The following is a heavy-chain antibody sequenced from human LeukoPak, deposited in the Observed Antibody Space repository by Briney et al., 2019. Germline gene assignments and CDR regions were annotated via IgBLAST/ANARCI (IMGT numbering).Heavy chain of an antibody. Sequence: ASVKVSCKASGGTFSSYAISWVRQAPGQGLEWMGGIIPVFGTANYAQKFQGRVTITTDESTSTAYMELSSLRSEDTAVYYCAREMEVRGADYWGQGTLVTVSS. CDR1: GGTFSSYA. CDR2: IIPVFGTA. CDR3: AREMEVRGADY. D-gene: IGHD3-10*01. J-gene: IGHJ4*02. V-gene: IGHV1-69*05.